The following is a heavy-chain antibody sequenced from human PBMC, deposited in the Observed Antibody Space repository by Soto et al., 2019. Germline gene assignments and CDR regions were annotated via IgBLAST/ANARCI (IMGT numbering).Heavy chain of an antibody. CDR3: ARQIAAAGPHDAFDI. CDR1: GYSFTSYW. D-gene: IGHD6-13*01. V-gene: IGHV5-51*01. J-gene: IGHJ3*02. Sequence: GESLKISCKGSGYSFTSYWIGWVRQMPGKGLEWMGIIYPGDSDTRYSPSFQGQVTISADKSISTAYLQWSSLKASDTAMYYCARQIAAAGPHDAFDIWGQGTMVTVSS. CDR2: IYPGDSDT.